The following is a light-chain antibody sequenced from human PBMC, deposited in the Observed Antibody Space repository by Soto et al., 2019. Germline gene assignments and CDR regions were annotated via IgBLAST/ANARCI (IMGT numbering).Light chain of an antibody. Sequence: QSVLTQPPSASGTPGQRVTISCSGSSSNIGSNTVNWYQQLPGTAPKLLIYSNNQRPSGVPDRFSGSKSGTSASLAISGLQSEDEADYYCAAWDDSLNVYVFGTGNNLNVL. CDR3: AAWDDSLNVYV. J-gene: IGLJ1*01. CDR2: SNN. CDR1: SSNIGSNT. V-gene: IGLV1-44*01.